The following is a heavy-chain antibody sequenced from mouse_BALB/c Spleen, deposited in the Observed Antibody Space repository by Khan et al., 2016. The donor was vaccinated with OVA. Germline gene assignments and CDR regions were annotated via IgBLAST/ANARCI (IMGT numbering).Heavy chain of an antibody. CDR1: GYSITSDYA. J-gene: IGHJ2*01. CDR2: ISYSGNT. Sequence: EVQLQESGPGLVKPSQSLSLTCTVTGYSITSDYAWNWIRQFPGNELEWMGFISYSGNTNYNPSLQSRISITRDTSENQFFLQLNSVTTEDTATYYCARISGGDFDYWGEGTTLTVSS. V-gene: IGHV3-2*02. CDR3: ARISGGDFDY. D-gene: IGHD4-1*01.